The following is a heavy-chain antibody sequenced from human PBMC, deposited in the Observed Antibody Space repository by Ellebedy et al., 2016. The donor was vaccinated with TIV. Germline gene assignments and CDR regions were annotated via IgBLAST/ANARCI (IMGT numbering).Heavy chain of an antibody. CDR2: VYDLEGT. CDR1: GGSFSSYY. D-gene: IGHD5-24*01. CDR3: AGSNGYNPFDAFDI. J-gene: IGHJ3*02. V-gene: IGHV4-59*12. Sequence: MPSETLSLTCTVSGGSFSSYYWSWIRLLPGKGLEWIGYVYDLEGTNYNPSLTSQVNLSVDTVKNQISLKLSSVTAADTAVYFCAGSNGYNPFDAFDIWGHGTTVTVSS.